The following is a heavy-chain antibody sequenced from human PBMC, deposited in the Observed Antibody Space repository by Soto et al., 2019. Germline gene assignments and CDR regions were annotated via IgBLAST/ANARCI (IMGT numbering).Heavy chain of an antibody. Sequence: ASVKVSCKASGYTFTGYYMHWVRQAPGQGLEWMGWINPNSGGTNYAQKFQGRVTMTRDTSISTAYMELSRLRSDDTAVYYCARDFDSGSDRVYYYGMDVWGQGTTVTVSS. CDR3: ARDFDSGSDRVYYYGMDV. CDR1: GYTFTGYY. J-gene: IGHJ6*02. D-gene: IGHD1-26*01. CDR2: INPNSGGT. V-gene: IGHV1-2*02.